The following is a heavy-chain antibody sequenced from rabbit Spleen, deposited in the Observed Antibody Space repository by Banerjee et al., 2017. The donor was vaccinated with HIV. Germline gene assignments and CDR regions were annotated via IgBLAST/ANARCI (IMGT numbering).Heavy chain of an antibody. Sequence: GSLTLTCPASGIDFSSYSDMCWVRQAPGKGLEWIACIIGGGSAPYYASWAKGRFTISKTSSTTVTLQMTSLTGADTATYFCARDAGIDSYIFNLWGPGTLVTVS. CDR2: IIGGGSAP. D-gene: IGHD4-2*01. J-gene: IGHJ4*01. V-gene: IGHV1S40*01. CDR1: GIDFSSYSD. CDR3: ARDAGIDSYIFNL.